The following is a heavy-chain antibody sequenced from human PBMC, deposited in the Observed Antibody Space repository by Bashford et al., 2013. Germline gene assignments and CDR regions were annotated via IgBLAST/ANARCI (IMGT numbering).Heavy chain of an antibody. CDR3: ARTRLDYGIFNSPGRMAFDI. Sequence: SETLSLTCAVSGGSISSGGYHWSWIRQFPGKGLEWIGYIDYSGSTYYNPSLKSRVTISADMSKNHFSLKLTSVTAADTAVFYCARTRLDYGIFNSPGRMAFDIWGQGTMVTVSS. J-gene: IGHJ3*02. CDR1: GGSISSGGYH. V-gene: IGHV4-31*11. D-gene: IGHD4-17*01. CDR2: IDYSGST.